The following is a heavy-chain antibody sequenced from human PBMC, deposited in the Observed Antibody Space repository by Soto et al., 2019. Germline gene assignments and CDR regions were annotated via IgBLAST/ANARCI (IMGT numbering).Heavy chain of an antibody. D-gene: IGHD3-3*01. J-gene: IGHJ4*02. Sequence: GESMRVSSVGSGYKFSTYWIAWVRQMPGKGLEWMGIINPGDSEITYSPSFQGQVTISADKSTSTAYLQWSSLEASDTAIYYCARSFTILSPIDYWGQGTLVTVSS. CDR2: INPGDSEI. V-gene: IGHV5-51*01. CDR1: GYKFSTYW. CDR3: ARSFTILSPIDY.